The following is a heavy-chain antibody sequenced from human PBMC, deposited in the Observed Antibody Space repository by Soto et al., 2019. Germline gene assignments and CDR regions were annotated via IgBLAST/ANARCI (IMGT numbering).Heavy chain of an antibody. CDR2: IHPSGGGT. V-gene: IGHV1-46*02. CDR3: GRGGHFGGVTGYFDY. Sequence: QVQLVQSGAEVRKPGASVKVSCKPSGYTFNTYYLHWLRQAPGQALEWMGVIHPSGGGTTYAQKLLGRIIVTRDNNTTNGFSELRSLRSDDKAVFYFGRGGHFGGVTGYFDYWGQGTLVTVSS. J-gene: IGHJ4*02. CDR1: GYTFNTYY. D-gene: IGHD3-16*01.